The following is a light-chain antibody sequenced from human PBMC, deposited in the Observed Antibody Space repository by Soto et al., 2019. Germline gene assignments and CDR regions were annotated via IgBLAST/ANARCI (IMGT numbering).Light chain of an antibody. V-gene: IGLV2-14*02. Sequence: QSALAQPASVSGSPGQSITISCTGTSSDVGAYNSVSWYQQHPHRAPQVIIYKGTQRPSGVSNRFSGSKSGNTASLTISGLQAEDEADYYCNSYTNSSAVVFGGGTKVTVL. CDR3: NSYTNSSAVV. J-gene: IGLJ2*01. CDR2: KGT. CDR1: SSDVGAYNS.